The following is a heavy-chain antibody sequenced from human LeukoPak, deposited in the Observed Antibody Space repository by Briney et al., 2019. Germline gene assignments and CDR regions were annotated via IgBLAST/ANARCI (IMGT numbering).Heavy chain of an antibody. CDR3: ARHDGRSGGTMGALDS. V-gene: IGHV4-39*01. J-gene: IGHJ4*02. CDR2: IYDSRTI. CDR1: GGSINSGSHH. Sequence: SGTLSLTCTVSGGSINSGSHHWGWFRQSPGKGLEWIGSIYDSRTIYYNPSLNSRVTISAVTSKNQFSLQLNSVTAADTAVYYCARHDGRSGGTMGALDSWGQGSLVTVPS. D-gene: IGHD4-23*01.